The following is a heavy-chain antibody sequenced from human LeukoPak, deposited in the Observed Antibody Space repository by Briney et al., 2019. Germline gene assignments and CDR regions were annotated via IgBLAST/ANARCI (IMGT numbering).Heavy chain of an antibody. J-gene: IGHJ4*02. Sequence: GGALRLSCAASGFTLSSFCMHWVRPGPGKGRGGVAGIWYDGSNKYYADSVKGRFTISRDNSKNTLYLQMNSLRAEDTAVYYCARELPPVVTYYFDYWSQGTLVTVSS. CDR1: GFTLSSFC. CDR2: IWYDGSNK. V-gene: IGHV3-33*01. CDR3: ARELPPVVTYYFDY. D-gene: IGHD3-22*01.